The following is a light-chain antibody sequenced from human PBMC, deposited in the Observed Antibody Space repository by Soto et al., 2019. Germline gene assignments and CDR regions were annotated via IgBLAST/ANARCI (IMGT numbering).Light chain of an antibody. CDR3: ISYTTSGTYV. CDR2: DVN. J-gene: IGLJ1*01. CDR1: SSDIGAYNY. Sequence: QSALTQPASVSGSPGQSIAISCTGASSDIGAYNYVSWHQHHPGKAPKLMIYDVNNRPSGVSDRFSGSKSGYTASLTISGLQAEDEAEYYCISYTTSGTYVFGTGTKLTVL. V-gene: IGLV2-14*03.